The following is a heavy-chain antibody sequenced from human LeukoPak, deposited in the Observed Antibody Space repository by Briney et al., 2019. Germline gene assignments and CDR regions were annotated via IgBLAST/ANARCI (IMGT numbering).Heavy chain of an antibody. CDR2: ISSGSSYI. CDR1: GFTFDRHN. Sequence: PGGSLRLSCAASGFTFDRHNMIWVRQAPGKGLEWVSSISSGSSYIYYADSVRGRFTISRDSAKNSLYLQMNSLRAEDTAVYYCARDKTFCSSPSCDADYWGQGTLVTVSS. D-gene: IGHD2-2*01. V-gene: IGHV3-21*01. J-gene: IGHJ4*02. CDR3: ARDKTFCSSPSCDADY.